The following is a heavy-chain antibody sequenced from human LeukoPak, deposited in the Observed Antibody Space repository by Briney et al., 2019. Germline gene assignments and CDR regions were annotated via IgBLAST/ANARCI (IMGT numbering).Heavy chain of an antibody. Sequence: ASVKVSCKVSGYTLTELSMHWVRQAPGKGLEWMGGFDPEDGETIYAQKFQGRVTMTEDTSTDTAYMELSSLRSEDTAVYYCARGHIRATVVTRNWFDPWGQGTLVTVSS. CDR3: ARGHIRATVVTRNWFDP. J-gene: IGHJ5*02. V-gene: IGHV1-24*01. CDR2: FDPEDGET. D-gene: IGHD4-23*01. CDR1: GYTLTELS.